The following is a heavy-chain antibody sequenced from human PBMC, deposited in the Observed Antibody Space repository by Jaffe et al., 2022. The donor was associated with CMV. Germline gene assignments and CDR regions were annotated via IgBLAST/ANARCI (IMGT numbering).Heavy chain of an antibody. CDR2: ISYDGSNK. D-gene: IGHD6-19*01. CDR1: GFTFSSYG. V-gene: IGHV3-30*18. CDR3: AKESSGWYGC. J-gene: IGHJ4*02. Sequence: QVQLVESGGGVVQPGRSLRLSCAASGFTFSSYGMHWVRQAPGKGLEWVAVISYDGSNKYYADSVKGRFTISRDNSKNTLYLQMNSLRAEDTAVYYCAKESSGWYGCWGQGTLVTVSS.